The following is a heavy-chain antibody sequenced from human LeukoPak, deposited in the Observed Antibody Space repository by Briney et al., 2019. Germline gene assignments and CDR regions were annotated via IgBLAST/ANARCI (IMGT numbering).Heavy chain of an antibody. CDR3: ARDAPGGSSSWYWFDP. Sequence: PGGSLRLSCAASGFTFSSYSMNWVRQAPGKGLEWISSISSSSSYIYYADSVKGRFTISRDNAKNSLYLQMNSLRAEDTAVYYCARDAPGGSSSWYWFDPWGQGTLVTVSS. CDR1: GFTFSSYS. V-gene: IGHV3-21*01. J-gene: IGHJ5*02. D-gene: IGHD6-13*01. CDR2: ISSSSSYI.